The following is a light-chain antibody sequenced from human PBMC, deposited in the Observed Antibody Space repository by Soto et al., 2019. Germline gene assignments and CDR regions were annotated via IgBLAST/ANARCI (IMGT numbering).Light chain of an antibody. J-gene: IGKJ4*01. CDR3: QQYDKWPLI. CDR2: GAS. CDR1: HSVDSN. Sequence: EIVMTQSPGTLSVSTGQGATLSCRASHSVDSNLAWYQQKPGQAPRLLIYGASTRPTGIPDRFSGSGSGTEFTLTISSLQSEDFAVYYCQQYDKWPLIFGGGTKVEIK. V-gene: IGKV3D-15*01.